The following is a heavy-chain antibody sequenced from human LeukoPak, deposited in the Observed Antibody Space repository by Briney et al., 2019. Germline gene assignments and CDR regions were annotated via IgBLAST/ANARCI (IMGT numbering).Heavy chain of an antibody. CDR3: AKEAHSGSYFDY. CDR1: GFTFSSYA. Sequence: GGSLRLSCAASGFTFSSYAMSWVRQAPGKGLEWVAVIWYDGSNKYYADSVKGRFTISRDNSKNTLYLQMNSLRAEDTAVYYCAKEAHSGSYFDYWGQGTLVTVSS. D-gene: IGHD3-22*01. J-gene: IGHJ4*02. CDR2: IWYDGSNK. V-gene: IGHV3-33*06.